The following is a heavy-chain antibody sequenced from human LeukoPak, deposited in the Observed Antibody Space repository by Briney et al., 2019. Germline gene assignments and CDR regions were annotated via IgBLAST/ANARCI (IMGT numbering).Heavy chain of an antibody. CDR1: GFSFSSYE. D-gene: IGHD3-22*01. Sequence: GGSLRLSCAASGFSFSSYEMNWVRQAPGKGLEWVSYISSSGNTMFHADFVKGRFTISRDNAKNSLFLQMNGLRAEDTAIYYCAKYYYDSSAYYLVYFDYWGQGTLVTVSS. CDR3: AKYYYDSSAYYLVYFDY. CDR2: ISSSGNTM. J-gene: IGHJ4*02. V-gene: IGHV3-48*03.